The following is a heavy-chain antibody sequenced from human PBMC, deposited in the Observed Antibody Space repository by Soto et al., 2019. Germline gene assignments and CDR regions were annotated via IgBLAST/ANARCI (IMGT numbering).Heavy chain of an antibody. CDR3: VRGGSSRSY. CDR2: LSSGSRYV. CDR1: GFTFTNYI. J-gene: IGHJ4*02. V-gene: IGHV3-21*01. D-gene: IGHD3-16*02. Sequence: GGSLRLSCTASGFTFTNYIMTWIRQAPGKGLEWVSSLSSGSRYVYYVDSVKGRFTISRDDAKNSVYLQMNSLRAEDAAVYYCVRGGSSRSYWGQGSRVTVSS.